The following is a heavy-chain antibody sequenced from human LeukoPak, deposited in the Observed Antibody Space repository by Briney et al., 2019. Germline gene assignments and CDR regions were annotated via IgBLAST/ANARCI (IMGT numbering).Heavy chain of an antibody. J-gene: IGHJ4*02. CDR3: ARDEGSGFNDY. Sequence: SETLSLTCTVSGYSISSGYYWGWIRQPPGKGLEWIGSIYHSGSTYYNPSLKSRVTISVDTSKNQFSLKLSSVTAADTAVYYCARDEGSGFNDYWGQGTLVTVSS. V-gene: IGHV4-38-2*02. CDR2: IYHSGST. D-gene: IGHD1-14*01. CDR1: GYSISSGYY.